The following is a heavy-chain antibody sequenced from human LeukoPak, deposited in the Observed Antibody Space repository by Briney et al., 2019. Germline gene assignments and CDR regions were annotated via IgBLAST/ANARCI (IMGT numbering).Heavy chain of an antibody. Sequence: GGSLRLSCAASGFTFSSYGMHWVRQAPGKGLEWVAVISYDGSNKYYADSVKGRFTISRDNSKNTLYLQMNSLRAEDTAVYYCAKRCTVSGVSSGVDYWGQGTLVTVSS. CDR3: AKRCTVSGVSSGVDY. CDR1: GFTFSSYG. D-gene: IGHD6-19*01. CDR2: ISYDGSNK. V-gene: IGHV3-30*18. J-gene: IGHJ4*02.